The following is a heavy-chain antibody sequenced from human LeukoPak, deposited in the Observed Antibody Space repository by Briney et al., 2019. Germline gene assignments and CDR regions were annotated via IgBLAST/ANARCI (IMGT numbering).Heavy chain of an antibody. J-gene: IGHJ6*03. Sequence: GGSLRLSCAASGFTFSSCAMNWVRQAPGQGLEWVSGISGSGGITHYADSVRGRFTISRDNSKNTLYLQMNSLRAEDTAVYYCAKAPPRHYYGSGSLHYYYYYMDVWGKGTTVTVSS. CDR2: ISGSGGIT. CDR1: GFTFSSCA. D-gene: IGHD3-10*01. V-gene: IGHV3-23*01. CDR3: AKAPPRHYYGSGSLHYYYYYMDV.